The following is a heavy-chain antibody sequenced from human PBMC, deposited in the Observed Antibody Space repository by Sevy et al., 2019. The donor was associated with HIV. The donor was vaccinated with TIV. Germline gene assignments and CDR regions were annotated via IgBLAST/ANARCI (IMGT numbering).Heavy chain of an antibody. CDR3: AREGCSRPHDY. D-gene: IGHD2-8*01. Sequence: GGSMRLSCVASGFALYEYSMSWIRQAPGKGLEWVATLSFGCGKINYADSVKGRFTISRDNSKNSFYLQMDNLRVEDTALYYCAREGCSRPHDYWGQGTRVTVSS. CDR2: LSFGCGKI. J-gene: IGHJ4*02. V-gene: IGHV3-23*01. CDR1: GFALYEYS.